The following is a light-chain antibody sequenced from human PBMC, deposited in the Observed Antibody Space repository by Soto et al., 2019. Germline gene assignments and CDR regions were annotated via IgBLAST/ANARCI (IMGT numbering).Light chain of an antibody. CDR3: QSYDSSLRV. V-gene: IGLV1-40*01. CDR1: SSNIGAGHD. CDR2: GNT. Sequence: QAVVTQPPSVSGAPGQRVTISCTGNSSNIGAGHDVHWYQQLPETAPKLLIYGNTNRPSGVPGRYSGSKFGTSAYLAITGLQAEDEADYYCQSYDSSLRVFGGGTKVTVL. J-gene: IGLJ2*01.